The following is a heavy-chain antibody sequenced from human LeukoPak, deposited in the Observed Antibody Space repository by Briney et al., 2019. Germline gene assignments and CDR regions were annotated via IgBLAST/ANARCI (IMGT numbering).Heavy chain of an antibody. CDR3: ARGGHRRYYYTSGSAFDP. CDR2: TSAYNGHT. J-gene: IGHJ5*02. D-gene: IGHD3-10*01. Sequence: ASVKVSCKTSGYTFTRYGISWVRQAPGQGLEWMGWTSAYNGHTTYAQKVQGRVTMTTDTSTNTGYMELKNLRSDDTAVYYCARGGHRRYYYTSGSAFDPWGQGTLVTVSS. CDR1: GYTFTRYG. V-gene: IGHV1-18*01.